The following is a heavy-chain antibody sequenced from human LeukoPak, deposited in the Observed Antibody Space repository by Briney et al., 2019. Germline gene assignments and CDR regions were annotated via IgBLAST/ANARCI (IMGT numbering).Heavy chain of an antibody. V-gene: IGHV3-33*01. CDR2: IWYDGSNK. CDR1: GFTFSSYG. D-gene: IGHD6-13*01. CDR3: ARGAYSSSWNCEH. Sequence: GRSLRLSCAASGFTFSSYGMHWVRQAPGKGLEWVAVIWYDGSNKYYADSVKGRFTISRDNSKNTLYLQMNSLRAEDTAVYYCARGAYSSSWNCEHWGQGTLVTVSS. J-gene: IGHJ1*01.